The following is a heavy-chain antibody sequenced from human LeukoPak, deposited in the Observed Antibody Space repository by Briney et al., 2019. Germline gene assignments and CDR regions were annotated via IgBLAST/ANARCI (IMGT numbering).Heavy chain of an antibody. CDR1: GYTFTGHY. J-gene: IGHJ4*02. CDR3: ARERTSDDFDY. CDR2: INPNSGGT. Sequence: ASVKVSCKASGYTFTGHYMHWVRQAPGQGLEWMGRINPNSGGTNYAQKFQGRVTMTRDTSISTAYVELSRLRSDDTAVYYCARERTSDDFDYWGQGTLVTVSS. D-gene: IGHD2-2*01. V-gene: IGHV1-2*06.